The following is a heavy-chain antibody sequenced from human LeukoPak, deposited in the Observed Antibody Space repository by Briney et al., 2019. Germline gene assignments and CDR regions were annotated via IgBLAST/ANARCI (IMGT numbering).Heavy chain of an antibody. Sequence: GGSLRLSCAASGFDFGNYAMTWVRQAPGKGLEWVSSIVPRAGNTYYADSVRGRFTISRDNSQNTLYLQMDSLRADDTAVYYCGTTMPPFFYKFDMDVWGQGTTVTVSS. J-gene: IGHJ6*02. V-gene: IGHV3-23*01. CDR3: GTTMPPFFYKFDMDV. CDR2: IVPRAGNT. D-gene: IGHD2/OR15-2a*01. CDR1: GFDFGNYA.